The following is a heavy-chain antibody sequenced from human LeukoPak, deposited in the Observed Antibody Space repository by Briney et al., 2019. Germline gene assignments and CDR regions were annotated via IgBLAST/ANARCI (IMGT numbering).Heavy chain of an antibody. D-gene: IGHD6-19*01. V-gene: IGHV3-7*01. CDR2: IKQDGSEK. CDR1: GFTFSSYW. Sequence: PGGSLRLSCAASGFTFSSYWMSWVRQAPGKGLEWVANIKQDGSEKYYVDSVKGRFTISRDNAKNSLYLQMNSLRAEKPAVYYCARDSGWYDGTFDYWGQGTLVTVSS. J-gene: IGHJ4*02. CDR3: ARDSGWYDGTFDY.